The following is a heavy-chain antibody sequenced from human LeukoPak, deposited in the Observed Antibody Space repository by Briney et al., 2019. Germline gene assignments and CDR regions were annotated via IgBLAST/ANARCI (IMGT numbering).Heavy chain of an antibody. CDR3: ARTYGSSGLGYFDL. CDR2: IYYNGST. CDR1: GGSISSYY. Sequence: PSETLSLTCTASGGSISSYYWSWIRQPPGKGLEWMGYIYYNGSTNYSPSFKSRLTISVGTSKNQFSLTLSSVTAADTAVYYCARTYGSSGLGYFDLWGRGTLVTVSS. D-gene: IGHD6-13*01. J-gene: IGHJ2*01. V-gene: IGHV4-59*01.